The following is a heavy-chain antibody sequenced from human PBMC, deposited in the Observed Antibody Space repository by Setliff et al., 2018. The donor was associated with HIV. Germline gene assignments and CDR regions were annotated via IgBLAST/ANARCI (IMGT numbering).Heavy chain of an antibody. CDR3: ARAYDSSGYLRVFVDF. Sequence: ASVKVSCKASGYTFTDYYMHWVQQAPGKGLEWMGRVDPKNGKTLYAENLRGRITITADTSTDTAYMELNSLRSEDTAMYYCARAYDSSGYLRVFVDFWGQGTRVTV. CDR1: GYTFTDYY. CDR2: VDPKNGKT. J-gene: IGHJ4*02. D-gene: IGHD3-22*01. V-gene: IGHV1-69-2*01.